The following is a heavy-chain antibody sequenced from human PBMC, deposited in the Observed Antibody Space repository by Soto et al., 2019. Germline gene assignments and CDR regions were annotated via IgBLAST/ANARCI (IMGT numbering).Heavy chain of an antibody. D-gene: IGHD2-21*01. CDR1: GFTFSSNA. V-gene: IGHV3-23*01. J-gene: IGHJ5*02. Sequence: GGSLRLSCAASGFTFSSNAMSWVRQAPGRGLEWVSCITNSGGDTYYADSVKGRFTISRDNSKDTLFLQMNSLRVEDTAVYYCAKAGRLVINWFDAWGQGTLVTVSS. CDR3: AKAGRLVINWFDA. CDR2: ITNSGGDT.